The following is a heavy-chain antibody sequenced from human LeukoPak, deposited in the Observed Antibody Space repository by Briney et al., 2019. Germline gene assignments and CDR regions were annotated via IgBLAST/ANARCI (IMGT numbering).Heavy chain of an antibody. Sequence: SETLSLTCTVSGDSLTSGSRYWSWIRQPAGKGLEWIGHFYSSTRTTYNPSLESRVAISGDTAKNQFSLKLDSVTAADTAVYFCARCMSELDYGDYAYYYHMDVWGKGTTVTVSS. CDR3: ARCMSELDYGDYAYYYHMDV. CDR2: FYSSTRT. V-gene: IGHV4-61*09. J-gene: IGHJ6*04. D-gene: IGHD4-17*01. CDR1: GDSLTSGSRY.